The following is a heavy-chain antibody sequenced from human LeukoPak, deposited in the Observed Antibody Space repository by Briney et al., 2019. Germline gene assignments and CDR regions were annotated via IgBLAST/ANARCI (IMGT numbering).Heavy chain of an antibody. CDR2: ISSSSSTI. CDR3: ARSRGNSGSYPLDY. CDR1: EFTFSSYS. Sequence: GSLRLSCEASEFTFSSYSMNWVRQAPGKGLVWVSYISSSSSTIYYAESVKGRFTISRDNAKNSLYLQMNSLRVEDTAVYYCARSRGNSGSYPLDYWGQGTLVTVSS. V-gene: IGHV3-48*01. D-gene: IGHD1-26*01. J-gene: IGHJ4*02.